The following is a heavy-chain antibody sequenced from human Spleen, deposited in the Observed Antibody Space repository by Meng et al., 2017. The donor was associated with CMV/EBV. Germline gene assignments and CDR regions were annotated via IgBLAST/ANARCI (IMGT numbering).Heavy chain of an antibody. D-gene: IGHD4-17*01. CDR2: IYSGGSM. Sequence: GGSLRLSCVASGFTVVSNHMTWVRQAPGKGLEWVAVIYSGGSMSYADSVKGRFIISRDDSKNTLYLQMNSLRAEDTAVYYCARHDYGDYVDYWGQGTLVTVSS. CDR3: ARHDYGDYVDY. J-gene: IGHJ4*02. CDR1: GFTVVSNH. V-gene: IGHV3-53*01.